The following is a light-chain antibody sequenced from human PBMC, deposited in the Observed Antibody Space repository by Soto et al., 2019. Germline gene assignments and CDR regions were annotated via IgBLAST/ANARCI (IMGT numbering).Light chain of an antibody. CDR2: EVS. CDR1: SRDVGGYNY. V-gene: IGLV2-14*01. Sequence: QSVLTQPASVSGSPGQSITISCTGTSRDVGGYNYVSWHQQHPGKAPKVVITEVSNRPSGVSNRFSGSKSGNTASLTISGLQAEDEADYYCSSYTTSSTWVFGGGTKLTVL. CDR3: SSYTTSSTWV. J-gene: IGLJ3*02.